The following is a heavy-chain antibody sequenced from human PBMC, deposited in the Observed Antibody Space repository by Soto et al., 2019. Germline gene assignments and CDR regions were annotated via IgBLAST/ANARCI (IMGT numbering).Heavy chain of an antibody. CDR1: GFTFSSFA. Sequence: PGGSLRLSCAASGFTFSSFAMSWARQAPGKGLEWVSSIGVTGSTHYDDSVRGRLTISRDNSKNTLYLQMDSLRAEDTAVYYCAKNYFFDRWGQGTPVTVSS. CDR3: AKNYFFDR. J-gene: IGHJ4*02. V-gene: IGHV3-23*01. CDR2: IGVTGST.